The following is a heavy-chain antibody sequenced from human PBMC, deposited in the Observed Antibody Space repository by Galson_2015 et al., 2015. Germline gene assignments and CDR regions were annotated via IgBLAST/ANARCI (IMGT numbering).Heavy chain of an antibody. Sequence: ATLSPTCTVSGGSVSSGSYYWTWIRQPTGKGLEWIGNIYYRGSTNYNPSLKSRVTISVDTSKNQFNLKLSSVTAADTAVYYCARDGSKMGSNWFDPWGQGTLVTVSS. CDR3: ARDGSKMGSNWFDP. V-gene: IGHV4-61*01. CDR2: IYYRGST. CDR1: GGSVSSGSYY. J-gene: IGHJ5*02. D-gene: IGHD5-24*01.